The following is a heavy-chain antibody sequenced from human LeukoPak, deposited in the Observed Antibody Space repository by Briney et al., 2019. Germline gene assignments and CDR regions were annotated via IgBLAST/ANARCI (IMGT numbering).Heavy chain of an antibody. D-gene: IGHD6-19*01. CDR2: IYYSGST. CDR1: GGSISSYY. V-gene: IGHV4-59*12. J-gene: IGHJ4*02. Sequence: SETLSLTCTVSGGSISSYYWSWIRQPPGKGLEWIGYIYYSGSTNYNPSLKSRVTISVDTSKNQFSLKLSSVTAADTAVYYCARAGSHSGPVDYWGQGTLVTVSS. CDR3: ARAGSHSGPVDY.